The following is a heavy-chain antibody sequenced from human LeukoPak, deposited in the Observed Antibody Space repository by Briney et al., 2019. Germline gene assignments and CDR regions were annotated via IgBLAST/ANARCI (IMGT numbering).Heavy chain of an antibody. CDR3: ARDRRLWFGEKWHWYFDL. CDR2: IYYSGST. V-gene: IGHV4-39*07. Sequence: PSETLSLTCTVSGGSISSSSYYWGWIRQPPGKGLEWIGSIYYSGSTYYNPSLKSRVTISVDTSKNQFSLKLSSVTAADTALYYCARDRRLWFGEKWHWYFDLWGRGTLVTVSS. CDR1: GGSISSSSYY. J-gene: IGHJ2*01. D-gene: IGHD3-10*01.